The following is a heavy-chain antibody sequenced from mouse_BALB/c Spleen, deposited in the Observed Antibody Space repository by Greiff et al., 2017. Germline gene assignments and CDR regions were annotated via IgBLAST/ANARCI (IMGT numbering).Heavy chain of an antibody. CDR2: ISYSGST. CDR3: ARSPEGYYFDY. CDR1: GYSITSDYA. Sequence: EVKLVESGPGLVKPSQSLSLTCTVTGYSITSDYAWNWIRQFPGNKLEWMGYISYSGSTSYNPSLKSRISITRDTSKNQFFLQLNSVTTEDTATYYCARSPEGYYFDYWGQGTTLTVSS. D-gene: IGHD3-2*02. J-gene: IGHJ2*01. V-gene: IGHV3-2*02.